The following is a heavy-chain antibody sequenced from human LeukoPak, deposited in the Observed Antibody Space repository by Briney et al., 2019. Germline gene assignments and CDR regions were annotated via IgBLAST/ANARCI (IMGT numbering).Heavy chain of an antibody. Sequence: GRSLRLSCAASGFTFSSYAMSWVRQAPGKGLEWVSAISGSGGSTYYADSVKGRFTISRDNSKNTLYLQMNSLRAEDTAVYYCAKDLGIAVAGFDYWGQGTLVTVSS. CDR3: AKDLGIAVAGFDY. V-gene: IGHV3-23*01. D-gene: IGHD6-19*01. J-gene: IGHJ4*02. CDR2: ISGSGGST. CDR1: GFTFSSYA.